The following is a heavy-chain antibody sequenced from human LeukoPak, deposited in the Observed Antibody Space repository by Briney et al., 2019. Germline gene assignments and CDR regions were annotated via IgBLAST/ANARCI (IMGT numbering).Heavy chain of an antibody. CDR2: TSSYNGKT. CDR3: ARDPPKTATVWAFDI. Sequence: GASVKVSCKASGYTFTNYGITWVRQAPGQGLEWMGWTSSYNGKTNYVKKFQDRVAMSADPSTNTAYMELRSLRGDDSAVYYCARDPPKTATVWAFDIWGQGTTVTVSS. CDR1: GYTFTNYG. J-gene: IGHJ3*02. D-gene: IGHD3-16*01. V-gene: IGHV1-18*01.